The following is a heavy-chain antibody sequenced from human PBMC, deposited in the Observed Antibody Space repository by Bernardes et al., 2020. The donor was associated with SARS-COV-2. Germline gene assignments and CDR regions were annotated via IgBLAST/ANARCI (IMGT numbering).Heavy chain of an antibody. J-gene: IGHJ4*02. CDR3: ARDVGGYKAPLDY. CDR1: GFTVSNNH. Sequence: GRSLRLSCAASGFTVSNNHMNWVRQAPGKGLEWVSVIYDGGSTYYADSVKGRFTVSKDNSKNTVYLQMNSLRAEDTAVYYCARDVGGYKAPLDYWGQGVLVTVSS. D-gene: IGHD3-10*01. CDR2: IYDGGST. V-gene: IGHV3-53*01.